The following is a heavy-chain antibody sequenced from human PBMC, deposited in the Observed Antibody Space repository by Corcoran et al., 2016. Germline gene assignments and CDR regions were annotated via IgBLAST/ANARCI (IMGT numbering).Heavy chain of an antibody. J-gene: IGHJ6*02. V-gene: IGHV1-46*01. Sequence: QVQLVQSGAEVKKPGASVKVSCKASGYTFTSYYMHWVRQAPGQGLEWMGIINPSGGSTSYAQKFQGRVTMTRDTSTSTVYMELSSLRSEDTAVYYCARGDIVVVPAARPPAAPRGPHYYYGMDVWGQGTTVTVSS. D-gene: IGHD2-2*01. CDR3: ARGDIVVVPAARPPAAPRGPHYYYGMDV. CDR1: GYTFTSYY. CDR2: INPSGGST.